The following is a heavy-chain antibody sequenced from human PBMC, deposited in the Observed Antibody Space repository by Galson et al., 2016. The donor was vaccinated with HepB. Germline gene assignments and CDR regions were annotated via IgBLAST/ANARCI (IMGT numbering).Heavy chain of an antibody. CDR3: ARRWALRFDP. D-gene: IGHD1-26*01. CDR1: GDSINSSNW. J-gene: IGHJ5*02. CDR2: IYHSGST. V-gene: IGHV4-4*02. Sequence: ETLSLTCAVSGDSINSSNWWSWVRQPPGKGLEWIGEIYHSGSTIYNPSLKSRVTISVDKSKNQFSLKVSSVTAADTAVYYCARRWALRFDPWGQGTLVTVSS.